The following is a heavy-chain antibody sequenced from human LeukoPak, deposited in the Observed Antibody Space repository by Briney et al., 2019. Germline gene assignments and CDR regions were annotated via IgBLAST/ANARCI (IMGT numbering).Heavy chain of an antibody. V-gene: IGHV4-38-2*02. CDR3: ARSKAHLSTSWYGNWFDP. Sequence: SETLSLTCTVSGYSVSSGYYWGWIRQPPGKGLEWIASMYHSGDTYYNPSLRSRVTISVATSKNQLSLKLSSVPAADTAVYYCARSKAHLSTSWYGNWFDPWGQGTLVTVSS. CDR2: MYHSGDT. J-gene: IGHJ5*02. D-gene: IGHD6-13*01. CDR1: GYSVSSGYY.